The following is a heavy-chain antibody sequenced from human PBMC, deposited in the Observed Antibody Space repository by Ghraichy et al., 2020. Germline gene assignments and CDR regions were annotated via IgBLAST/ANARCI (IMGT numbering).Heavy chain of an antibody. Sequence: GSLRLSCAASGFTFSTYGMSWVRQAPGKGLEWVSAISGSGGSTYYADSVKGRFTNSRDNSKNTLYLQMNSLRGEDTAVYYCAKRGDSSGYLYYFDYWGQGTLVTVSS. CDR3: AKRGDSSGYLYYFDY. D-gene: IGHD3-22*01. V-gene: IGHV3-23*01. J-gene: IGHJ4*02. CDR1: GFTFSTYG. CDR2: ISGSGGST.